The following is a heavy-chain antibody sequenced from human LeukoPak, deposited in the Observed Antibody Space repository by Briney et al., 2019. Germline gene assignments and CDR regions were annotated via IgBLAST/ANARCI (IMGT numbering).Heavy chain of an antibody. CDR3: ARGYYYDSSGYTRPPRKLCYFDY. J-gene: IGHJ4*02. D-gene: IGHD3-22*01. Sequence: SVTLSLTCAVYGGSFSGYYWSWMRQPPAKGLEGIGEINHSGSTNYNPSLTSRVTISVDTSKNQFSLKLTSVTAADTAVYYCARGYYYDSSGYTRPPRKLCYFDYWGQGTLVTVSS. CDR2: INHSGST. V-gene: IGHV4-34*01. CDR1: GGSFSGYY.